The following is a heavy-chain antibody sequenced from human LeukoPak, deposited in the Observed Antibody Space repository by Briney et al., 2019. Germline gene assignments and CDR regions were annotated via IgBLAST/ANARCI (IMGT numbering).Heavy chain of an antibody. D-gene: IGHD3-9*01. Sequence: PGGTLRLSCAAPGFTFRRYGMSWVRQAPGKGLEWVSSISASGSSTYYADSVKGRFTISRDNSKNTLYLQMNSLRAEDTAVYYCASHFDWLSNPYFDYWGQGALVTVSS. CDR1: GFTFRRYG. CDR3: ASHFDWLSNPYFDY. V-gene: IGHV3-23*01. CDR2: ISASGSST. J-gene: IGHJ4*02.